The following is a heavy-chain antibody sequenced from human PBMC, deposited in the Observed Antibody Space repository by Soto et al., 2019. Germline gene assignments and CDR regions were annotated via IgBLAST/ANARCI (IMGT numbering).Heavy chain of an antibody. CDR2: IYHSGST. CDR3: ARGYCSGDGCYPGWFDP. CDR1: GGSITSGSYS. D-gene: IGHD2-15*01. J-gene: IGHJ5*02. Sequence: ASETLSLTCAVSGGSITSGSYSWGWIRQPPGKGLEWIGYIYHSGSTFYNPSLKSRVTISVDRSKNQFSLKLTSVSAADTAVYYCARGYCSGDGCYPGWFDPWGQGTLVTVSS. V-gene: IGHV4-30-2*01.